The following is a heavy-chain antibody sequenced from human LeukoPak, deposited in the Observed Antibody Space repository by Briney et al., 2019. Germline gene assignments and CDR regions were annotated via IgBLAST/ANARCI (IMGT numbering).Heavy chain of an antibody. J-gene: IGHJ4*02. V-gene: IGHV3-30*02. Sequence: GGSLRLSCAASGFTFSSYGMHWVRQAPGKGLEWVAFIRYDGSSKFYADSVKGRLTISRDNSKNTLYLQMHSLRAEDRAVYYCARESESYDSSGSTFDYWGQGTLVTVSS. CDR2: IRYDGSSK. CDR3: ARESESYDSSGSTFDY. D-gene: IGHD3-22*01. CDR1: GFTFSSYG.